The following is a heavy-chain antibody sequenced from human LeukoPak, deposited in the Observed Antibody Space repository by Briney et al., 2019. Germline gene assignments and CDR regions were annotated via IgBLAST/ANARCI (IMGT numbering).Heavy chain of an antibody. CDR3: ARGRGRAVAGTNEIDY. Sequence: SETLSLTCAVYGGSFSGYYWGWIRQPPGKGLEWIGEINHSGSTNYNPSLKSRVTISVDTSKNQFSLKLSSVTAADTAVYYCARGRGRAVAGTNEIDYWGQGTLVTVSS. D-gene: IGHD6-19*01. V-gene: IGHV4-34*01. J-gene: IGHJ4*02. CDR1: GGSFSGYY. CDR2: INHSGST.